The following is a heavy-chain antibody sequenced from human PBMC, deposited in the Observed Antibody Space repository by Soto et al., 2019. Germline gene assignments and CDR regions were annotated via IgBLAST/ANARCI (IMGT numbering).Heavy chain of an antibody. CDR2: IYYSGST. D-gene: IGHD2-15*01. CDR1: GGSISSGGYY. CDR3: ARTICSGGSCYSGYAFDI. J-gene: IGHJ3*02. V-gene: IGHV4-31*03. Sequence: QVQLQESGPGLVKPSQTLSLTCTVSGGSISSGGYYWSWIRQHPGKGLEWIGYIYYSGSTYYNPSLKSRVTISVDTSKNQCSLKLSSVTAADTAVYYCARTICSGGSCYSGYAFDIWGQGTMVTVSS.